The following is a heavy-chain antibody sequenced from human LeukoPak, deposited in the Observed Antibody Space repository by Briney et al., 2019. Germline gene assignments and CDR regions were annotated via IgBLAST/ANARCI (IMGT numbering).Heavy chain of an antibody. Sequence: SETLSLTCTVSVGSTSSYYWSWIRQPAGKGLEWIGRIYTSGTTHYNTSIKSRVTMSVDTSKNQFSLKLSSVTAADTAVYYCASLGGFDSWGQGTLVTVSS. CDR1: VGSTSSYY. CDR3: ASLGGFDS. CDR2: IYTSGTT. D-gene: IGHD3-16*01. J-gene: IGHJ4*02. V-gene: IGHV4-4*07.